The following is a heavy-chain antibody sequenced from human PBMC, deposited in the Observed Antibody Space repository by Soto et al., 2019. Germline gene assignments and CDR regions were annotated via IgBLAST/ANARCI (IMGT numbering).Heavy chain of an antibody. Sequence: GASVKVSCKTSGYTFSNYGINWVRQAPGQGLEWMGWISGYNGNTNYAQTVQGRVTMTTDTSTGTVYMELRSLKSDDTAIYCCSRFIMVGGWFDPNYYHGMDVWGQGTTVTVSS. V-gene: IGHV1-18*01. D-gene: IGHD6-19*01. CDR3: SRFIMVGGWFDPNYYHGMDV. CDR2: ISGYNGNT. J-gene: IGHJ6*02. CDR1: GYTFSNYG.